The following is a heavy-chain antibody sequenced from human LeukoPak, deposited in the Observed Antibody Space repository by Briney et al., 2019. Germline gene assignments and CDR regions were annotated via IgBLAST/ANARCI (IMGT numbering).Heavy chain of an antibody. CDR1: GFTFSSSA. D-gene: IGHD5-24*01. CDR3: AKSGYNRFDY. J-gene: IGHJ4*02. Sequence: TGGSLRLSCAASGFTFSSSAMSWLRQAPGKGLEWVSSISGSGSGGSTHYADSVKGRFTISRDNSKNTLYLQINSLIAQDRAVYYCAKSGYNRFDYWGQGTRVTVSS. CDR2: ISGSGSGGST. V-gene: IGHV3-23*01.